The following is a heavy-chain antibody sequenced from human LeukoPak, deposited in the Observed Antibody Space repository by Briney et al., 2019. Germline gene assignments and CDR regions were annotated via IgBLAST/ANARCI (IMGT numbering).Heavy chain of an antibody. D-gene: IGHD5-12*01. CDR3: ARDRSGYDLAY. V-gene: IGHV4-59*01. CDR2: IYYSGST. Sequence: PSETLSLTCSVSGGSISSYHWSWIRQPPGKGLEWIGYIYYSGSTNYNPSLKSRVTISVDTSKNQVSLKLNSVTAADTAVYYCARDRSGYDLAYWGQGTLVTVSS. CDR1: GGSISSYH. J-gene: IGHJ4*02.